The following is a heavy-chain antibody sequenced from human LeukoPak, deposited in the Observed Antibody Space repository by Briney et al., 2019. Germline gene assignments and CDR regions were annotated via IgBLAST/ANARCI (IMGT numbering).Heavy chain of an antibody. CDR3: ARGGLRFLEWLPIGG. V-gene: IGHV4-34*01. J-gene: IGHJ4*02. CDR2: INHSGST. Sequence: PSETLSLTCAVYGGSFSGYYWSWIRQPPGKGLEWIGEINHSGSTNYNPSLKSRVTISVDTSKNQFSLKLSSVTAADTAVYYCARGGLRFLEWLPIGGWGQGTLVTVSS. CDR1: GGSFSGYY. D-gene: IGHD3-3*01.